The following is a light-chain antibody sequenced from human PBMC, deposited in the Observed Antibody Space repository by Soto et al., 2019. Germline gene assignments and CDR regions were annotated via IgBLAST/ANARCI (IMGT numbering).Light chain of an antibody. V-gene: IGLV2-14*01. Sequence: QSALTQPASVSGSPGQSITISCTGTSSDVGGYDSVSWYQQHPGKAPKLIIYEVSNRPSGVSNRFSGSKSGNTASLTIAGRQSEDEADYYCSSYTGSSTLVFGGGTKLTVL. CDR2: EVS. CDR3: SSYTGSSTLV. J-gene: IGLJ2*01. CDR1: SSDVGGYDS.